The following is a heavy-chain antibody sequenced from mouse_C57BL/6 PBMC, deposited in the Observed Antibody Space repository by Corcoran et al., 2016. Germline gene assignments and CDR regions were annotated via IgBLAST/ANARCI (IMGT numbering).Heavy chain of an antibody. CDR1: GYTFTTYG. CDR2: INTYSGVP. D-gene: IGHD1-1*01. V-gene: IGHV9-3*01. Sequence: QIQLVQSGPELKKPGETVKISCKASGYTFTTYGMSWVKQAPGKGLKWMGWINTYSGVPTYADDFKGRFAFSLETSASTAYLQINNLKNEDTATYFCARKGTTGAAYWGQGTLFTVSA. CDR3: ARKGTTGAAY. J-gene: IGHJ3*01.